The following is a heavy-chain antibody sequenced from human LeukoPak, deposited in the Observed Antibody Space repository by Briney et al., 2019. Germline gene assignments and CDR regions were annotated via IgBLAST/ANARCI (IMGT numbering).Heavy chain of an antibody. J-gene: IGHJ4*02. CDR3: ARAYQTLPAGY. Sequence: GGSLRLSCAASGFTVSTNYMSWVRQAPGKGLVWVSRINSDGSSTTYADSVKGRFTMSRDNAKNTLYLQMNSLRAEDTAVYFCARAYQTLPAGYWGQGTLVTVSS. CDR2: INSDGSST. CDR1: GFTVSTNY. D-gene: IGHD2-2*01. V-gene: IGHV3-74*01.